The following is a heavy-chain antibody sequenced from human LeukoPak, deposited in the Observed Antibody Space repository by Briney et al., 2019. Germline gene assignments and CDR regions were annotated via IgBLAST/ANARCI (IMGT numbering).Heavy chain of an antibody. D-gene: IGHD4-23*01. CDR2: ISPNSGVT. CDR3: ARGYDYGGNVGAFDI. J-gene: IGHJ3*02. V-gene: IGHV1-2*02. Sequence: GASVKVSCKASGYTFTAYYIHWVRQAPGQGLEWMGWISPNSGVTNYAQKFQGRVTMTRDTSISTAYMELSRLRPDDTAVYYCARGYDYGGNVGAFDIWGQGTMVTVSS. CDR1: GYTFTAYY.